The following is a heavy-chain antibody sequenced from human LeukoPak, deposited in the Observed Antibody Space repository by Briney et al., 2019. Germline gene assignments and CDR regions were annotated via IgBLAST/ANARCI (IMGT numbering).Heavy chain of an antibody. CDR3: AYSSDYQQK. D-gene: IGHD3-22*01. Sequence: PSETLSLTCAVYGGSFSSYDWSWIRQPPGKGLEWIGEINHSGSTNYNPSLKSRVTISVDTSKNQFSLKLSSVSAADTAVYYCAYSSDYQQKWGQGTLVTVSS. J-gene: IGHJ1*01. CDR2: INHSGST. CDR1: GGSFSSYD. V-gene: IGHV4-34*01.